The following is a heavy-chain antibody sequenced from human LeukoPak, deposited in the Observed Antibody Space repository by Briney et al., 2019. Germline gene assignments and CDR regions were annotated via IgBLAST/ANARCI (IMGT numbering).Heavy chain of an antibody. Sequence: SETLSLTCAVSGGSISSTSYYWAWIRQPPGKGLEWIGTIYYSGGTYHNPSLKSRVTMSVDTSRNQFSLKLSSVDAADTAVYYCAKAGVRYFDSSGLYALDFWGQGTTVTVSS. D-gene: IGHD3-22*01. J-gene: IGHJ3*01. CDR1: GGSISSTSYY. V-gene: IGHV4-39*01. CDR2: IYYSGGT. CDR3: AKAGVRYFDSSGLYALDF.